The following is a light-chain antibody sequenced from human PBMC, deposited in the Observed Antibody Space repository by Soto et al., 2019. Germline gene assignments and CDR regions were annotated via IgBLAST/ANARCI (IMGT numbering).Light chain of an antibody. J-gene: IGKJ3*01. V-gene: IGKV3-15*01. Sequence: EIVMTQSPATLSVSPGERATLSCRASQSVSSNLVWYQQKPGQAPRLLIYGASTRATGIPARFSGSGSGTEFTLTISSLQSEDVAVYYFQQYNNWPTFGPGTKVDIK. CDR2: GAS. CDR1: QSVSSN. CDR3: QQYNNWPT.